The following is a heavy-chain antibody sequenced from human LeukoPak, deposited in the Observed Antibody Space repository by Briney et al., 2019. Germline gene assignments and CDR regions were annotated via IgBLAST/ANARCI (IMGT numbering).Heavy chain of an antibody. CDR1: GFTFSTYW. V-gene: IGHV3-7*01. CDR3: ARDSGTSLEYFQD. CDR2: IMPDGNEK. J-gene: IGHJ1*01. D-gene: IGHD1-1*01. Sequence: GGSLRLSCAASGFTFSTYWMSWVRQAPGKGLEWVANIMPDGNEKYYADSVKGRFTISRDNAKNSLYLQVNSLRVEDTGVYYCARDSGTSLEYFQDWGQGTLVTVSS.